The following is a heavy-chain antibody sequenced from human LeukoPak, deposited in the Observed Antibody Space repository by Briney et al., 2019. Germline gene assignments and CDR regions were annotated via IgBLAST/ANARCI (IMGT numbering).Heavy chain of an antibody. CDR1: GVSISNTNW. Sequence: SGTLSLTCGVSGVSISNTNWWSWVRQPPGQGLEWIGEISLTGLTHYNPSLESRVTVSLDKSKNQLSLNLTSVTAADTAVYYCSRENGAFSPFGYWGQGTLVTVLS. CDR3: SRENGAFSPFGY. J-gene: IGHJ4*02. D-gene: IGHD2-8*01. V-gene: IGHV4-4*02. CDR2: ISLTGLT.